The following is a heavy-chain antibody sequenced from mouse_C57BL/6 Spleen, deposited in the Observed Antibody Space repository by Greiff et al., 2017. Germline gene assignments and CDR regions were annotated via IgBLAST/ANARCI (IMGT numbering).Heavy chain of an antibody. V-gene: IGHV1-69*01. CDR1: GYTFTSYW. CDR3: ARGGDSSGYAMDY. J-gene: IGHJ4*01. CDR2: IDPSDSYT. Sequence: QVQLQQPGAELVMPGASVTLSCKASGYTFTSYWMHWVKQRPGQGLEWIGEIDPSDSYTNYNQKFKGKSTLTVDKSSSTAYMQLSSLTSEDSAVYYCARGGDSSGYAMDYWGQGTSVTVAS. D-gene: IGHD3-2*02.